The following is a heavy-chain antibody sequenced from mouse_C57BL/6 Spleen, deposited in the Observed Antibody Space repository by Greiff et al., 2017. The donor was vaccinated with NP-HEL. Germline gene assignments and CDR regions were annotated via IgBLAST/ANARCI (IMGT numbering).Heavy chain of an antibody. CDR3: ASLYYGSSLFDY. CDR1: GYAFSSSW. V-gene: IGHV1-82*01. D-gene: IGHD1-1*01. Sequence: QVQLKESGPELVKPGASVKISCKASGYAFSSSWMNWVKQRPGKGLEWIGRIYPGDGDTNYNGKFKGKATLTADKSSSTAYMQLSSLTSEDSAVYFCASLYYGSSLFDYWGQGTTLTVSS. CDR2: IYPGDGDT. J-gene: IGHJ2*01.